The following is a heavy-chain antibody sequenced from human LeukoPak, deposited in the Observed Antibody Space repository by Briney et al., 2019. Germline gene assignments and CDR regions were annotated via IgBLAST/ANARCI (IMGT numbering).Heavy chain of an antibody. CDR1: GFTFNNYP. CDR3: AKGINGYFDY. V-gene: IGHV3-23*01. J-gene: IGHJ4*02. CDR2: INPSGGNT. Sequence: GGSLRLSCAASGFTFNNYPMSWVRQAPGKGLEWVSSINPSGGNTYYADSVKGRFTISRDNSKNTLYLQMNSLRAEDTALYYCAKGINGYFDYWGQGTLLTVSS. D-gene: IGHD2-8*01.